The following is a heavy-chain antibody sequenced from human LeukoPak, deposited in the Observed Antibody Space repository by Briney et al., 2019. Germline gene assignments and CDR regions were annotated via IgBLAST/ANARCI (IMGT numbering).Heavy chain of an antibody. CDR3: ATGGMITFGGVPNFDY. CDR2: FDPEDGEA. J-gene: IGHJ4*02. D-gene: IGHD3-16*01. V-gene: IGHV1-24*01. CDR1: GYTLTELS. Sequence: ASVTVSCKVSGYTLTELSMHWVRQAPGKGIEWMGGFDPEDGEAIYAQKFQGRVTMTEDTSTDTAYMELSSLRSEDTAVYYCATGGMITFGGVPNFDYWGQGTLVTVSS.